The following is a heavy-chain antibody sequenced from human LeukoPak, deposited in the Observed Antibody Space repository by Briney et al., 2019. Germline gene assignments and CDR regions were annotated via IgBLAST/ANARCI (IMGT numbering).Heavy chain of an antibody. V-gene: IGHV1-69*05. D-gene: IGHD6-19*01. CDR1: GGTFSSHA. Sequence: SVKVSCKASGGTFSSHAISWVRQAPGQGLEWMGGIIPIFGTANYAQKFQGRVTMTRDMSTSTVYMELSSLRSEDTAVYYCARESGYSSGWYYYYYYMDVWGKGTTVTVSS. CDR2: IIPIFGTA. J-gene: IGHJ6*03. CDR3: ARESGYSSGWYYYYYYMDV.